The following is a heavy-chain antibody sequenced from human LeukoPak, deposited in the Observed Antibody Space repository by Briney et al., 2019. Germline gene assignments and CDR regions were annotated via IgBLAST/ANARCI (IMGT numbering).Heavy chain of an antibody. J-gene: IGHJ4*02. D-gene: IGHD2-8*01. CDR1: GFTFSTYA. Sequence: PGGSLRLSCAASGFTFSTYAFHWVRQAPGKGLEWVAVISSDGRNKIYRDSVKGRFTISRDNFQNTLFLQMNNLRTEDTAVYYCARDPMADLDYWGQGTLVTVSS. CDR2: ISSDGRNK. V-gene: IGHV3-30*04. CDR3: ARDPMADLDY.